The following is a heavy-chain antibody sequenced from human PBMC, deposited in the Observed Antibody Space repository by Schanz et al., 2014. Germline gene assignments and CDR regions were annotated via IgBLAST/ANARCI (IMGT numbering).Heavy chain of an antibody. CDR2: FDAHDGRA. CDR1: GFTFSSYA. J-gene: IGHJ4*02. V-gene: IGHV3-23*01. CDR3: AKTLFPGGTQTFGN. Sequence: EVQLLESGGGLVQPGGSLRLSCAASGFTFSSYAMSWVRQARGKGLEWVSGFDAHDGRAYYADSAKGRFTISRDNSKSTLYVEMNSLRVEDTAVYYCAKTLFPGGTQTFGNWGRGTLVTVSS. D-gene: IGHD2-8*02.